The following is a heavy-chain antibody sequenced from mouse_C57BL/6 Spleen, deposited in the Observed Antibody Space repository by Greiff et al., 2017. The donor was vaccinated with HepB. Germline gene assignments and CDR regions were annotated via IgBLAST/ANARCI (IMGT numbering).Heavy chain of an antibody. CDR3: ARTTVVASYYFDY. V-gene: IGHV1-76*01. J-gene: IGHJ2*01. D-gene: IGHD1-1*01. Sequence: VKVVESGAELVRPGASVKLSCKASGYTFTDYYINWVKQRPGQGLEWIARIYPGSGNTYYNEKFKGKATLTAEKSSSTAYMQLSSLTSEDSAVYFCARTTVVASYYFDYWGQGTTLTVSS. CDR1: GYTFTDYY. CDR2: IYPGSGNT.